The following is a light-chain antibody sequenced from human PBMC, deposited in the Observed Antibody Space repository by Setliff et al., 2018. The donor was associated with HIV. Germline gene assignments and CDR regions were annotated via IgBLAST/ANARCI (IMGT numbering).Light chain of an antibody. J-gene: IGLJ3*02. Sequence: QAVVTQAPSLTVSPGGTVTLTCASSTGAVTSGYYPNWFQQKPGQAPMALIYSTSKKHSGTPARFSGSLLGGKAALTLSGVQPEDEAEYYCLLYSGGARVFGGGTKVTVL. CDR2: STS. CDR3: LLYSGGARV. CDR1: TGAVTSGYY. V-gene: IGLV7-43*01.